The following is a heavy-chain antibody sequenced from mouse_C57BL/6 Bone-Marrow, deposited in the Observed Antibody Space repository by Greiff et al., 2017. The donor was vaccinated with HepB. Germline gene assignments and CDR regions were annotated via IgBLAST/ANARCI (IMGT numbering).Heavy chain of an antibody. V-gene: IGHV1-55*01. D-gene: IGHD2-3*01. J-gene: IGHJ2*01. CDR2: IYPGSGST. CDR1: GYTFTSYW. CDR3: AREGDGYYFDY. Sequence: QVQLKQPGAELVKPGASVKMSCKASGYTFTSYWITWVKQRPGQGLEWIGDIYPGSGSTNYNEKFKSKATLTVDKSSSTAYMELRSLTSEDTAVYYCAREGDGYYFDYWGQGTTLTVSS.